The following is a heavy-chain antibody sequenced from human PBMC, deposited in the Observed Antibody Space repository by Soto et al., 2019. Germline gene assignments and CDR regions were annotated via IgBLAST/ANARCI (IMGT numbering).Heavy chain of an antibody. J-gene: IGHJ4*02. V-gene: IGHV1-69*08. CDR3: ARDGYIYYFDY. CDR1: GGTFSSYT. Sequence: QVQLVQSGAEVKKPGSSVKVSCKASGGTFSSYTISWVRQAPGQGLEWMGRIIPILGIANYAQKFQGRVTITADKSTSTAYMELSSLRSEDTAVYYCARDGYIYYFDYWGQGTLVTVSS. D-gene: IGHD5-12*01. CDR2: IIPILGIA.